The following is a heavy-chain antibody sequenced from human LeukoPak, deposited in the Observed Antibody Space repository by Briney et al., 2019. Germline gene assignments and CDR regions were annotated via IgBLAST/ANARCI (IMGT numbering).Heavy chain of an antibody. CDR2: INPSGGST. CDR3: ARDLKGPINGVSAFFDY. Sequence: SSVKASCRASGYTFTSYYMHWVRQAPGQGLEWMGIINPSGGSTSYAQKFQGRVTMTRDTSTSTVYMELSSLRCEDTAVYYCARDLKGPINGVSAFFDYWGQGTLVTVSS. V-gene: IGHV1-46*03. CDR1: GYTFTSYY. D-gene: IGHD2-8*01. J-gene: IGHJ4*02.